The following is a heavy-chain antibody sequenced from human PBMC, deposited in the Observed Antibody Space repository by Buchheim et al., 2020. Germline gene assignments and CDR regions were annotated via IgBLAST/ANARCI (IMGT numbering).Heavy chain of an antibody. D-gene: IGHD3-10*01. J-gene: IGHJ4*02. V-gene: IGHV4-34*01. Sequence: QVQLQQWGAGLLKPSETLSLTCAVYGGSFSGYYWSWIRQPPGKGLEWIGEINHSGSTNYNPSLKSRVTISVDTSKNQFSLKLSSVTAADTAVHYCARVRYYYGSGSYLPCSLFDYWGQGTL. CDR2: INHSGST. CDR1: GGSFSGYY. CDR3: ARVRYYYGSGSYLPCSLFDY.